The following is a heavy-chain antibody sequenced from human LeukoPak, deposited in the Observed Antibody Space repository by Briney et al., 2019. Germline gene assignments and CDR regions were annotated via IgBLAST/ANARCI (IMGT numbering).Heavy chain of an antibody. CDR1: GFTFSSYG. CDR3: TRVRVVVPSAFDYCDF. CDR2: INPYGSDT. Sequence: QPGRSLRLSCAASGFTFSSYGMHWVRQASGKGLEWVANINPYGSDTYYADSVKGRFTISRDNAENSLFLQMNSLRAEDTAVYYCTRVRVVVPSAFDYCDFWGQGTLVTVSS. J-gene: IGHJ4*02. D-gene: IGHD2-2*01. V-gene: IGHV3-7*01.